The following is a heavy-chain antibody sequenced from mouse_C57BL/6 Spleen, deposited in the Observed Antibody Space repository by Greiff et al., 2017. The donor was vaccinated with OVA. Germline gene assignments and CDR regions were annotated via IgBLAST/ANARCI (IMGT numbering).Heavy chain of an antibody. D-gene: IGHD3-2*02. Sequence: QVQLQQPGAELVRPGPSVKLSCKASGYTFTSYWMHWVKQRPGQGLEWIGVIDPSDSYTNYNQKFKGKATLTVDTSSSTAYMQLRSLTSEDSAVYYCARGGAAQATGYFDVWGTGTTVTVSS. CDR2: IDPSDSYT. CDR1: GYTFTSYW. J-gene: IGHJ1*03. CDR3: ARGGAAQATGYFDV. V-gene: IGHV1-59*01.